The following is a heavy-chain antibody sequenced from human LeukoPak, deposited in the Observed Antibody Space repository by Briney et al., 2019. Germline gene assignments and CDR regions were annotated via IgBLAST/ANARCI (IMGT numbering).Heavy chain of an antibody. D-gene: IGHD4-17*01. J-gene: IGHJ3*02. CDR1: GYTFTSYD. CDR3: ARGQGYGDGDDAFDI. V-gene: IGHV1-69*13. CDR2: IIPIFGTA. Sequence: GASVKVSCKAFGYTFTSYDINWVRQAPGQGLEWMGGIIPIFGTANYAQKFQGRVTITADESTSTAYMELSSLRSEDTAVYYCARGQGYGDGDDAFDIWGQGTMVTVSS.